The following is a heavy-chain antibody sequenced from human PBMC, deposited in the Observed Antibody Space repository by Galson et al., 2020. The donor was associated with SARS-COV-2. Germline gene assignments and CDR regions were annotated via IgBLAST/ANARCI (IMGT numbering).Heavy chain of an antibody. CDR2: ISAYNDNT. CDR1: GYTFTNYR. J-gene: IGHJ4*02. V-gene: IGHV1-18*01. CDR3: ARDRVTFGAVIVFDF. D-gene: IGHD3-16*02. Sequence: ASVKVSCKASGYTFTNYRISWVRQAPGQGLEWLGWISAYNDNTDYAPKFQGRVTMTTDTATSTAYMELRSLRSDDTAIYYCARDRVTFGAVIVFDFWGQGTLVSVSS.